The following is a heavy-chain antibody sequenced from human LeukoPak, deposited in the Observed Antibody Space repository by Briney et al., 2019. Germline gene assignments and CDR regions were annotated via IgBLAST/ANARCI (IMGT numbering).Heavy chain of an antibody. CDR3: ARRYSSRWAFDY. J-gene: IGHJ4*02. Sequence: GGSLRLSCAASGFTSSSYEMNWVRQAPGKGLEWVSYISSSDSTIYYADSVKGRFTISRDNAKNSLYLQMNSLRAEDTAVYYCARRYSSRWAFDYWGQGTLVTVSS. CDR2: ISSSDSTI. CDR1: GFTSSSYE. D-gene: IGHD6-13*01. V-gene: IGHV3-48*03.